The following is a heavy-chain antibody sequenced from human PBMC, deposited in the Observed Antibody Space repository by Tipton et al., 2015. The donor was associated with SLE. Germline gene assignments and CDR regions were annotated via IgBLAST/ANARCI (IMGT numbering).Heavy chain of an antibody. J-gene: IGHJ4*02. CDR1: GDSITTRSYY. Sequence: TLSLTCIVSGDSITTRSYYWGWIRQPPGKGLEWIASISYSGATYYNPSLKSRVIISLDTSRNHFSLKLTSVTAADTAVYFCARGYCSDGVCYGFGFFDYWGQGNLVTVSS. V-gene: IGHV4-39*07. D-gene: IGHD2-8*01. CDR3: ARGYCSDGVCYGFGFFDY. CDR2: ISYSGAT.